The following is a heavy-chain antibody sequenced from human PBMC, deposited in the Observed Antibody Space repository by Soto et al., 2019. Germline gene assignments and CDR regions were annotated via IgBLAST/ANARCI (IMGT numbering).Heavy chain of an antibody. D-gene: IGHD3-3*01. Sequence: QVQLVQSGAEAKKPGSSVKVSCKASGGTFSSYAISWVRQAPGQGLEWMGGIIPIFGTANYAQKFQGRVTITADESTSTAYMELSSLRSEDTAVYYCARGPWGIFGVVGAYGMDVWGQGTTVTVSS. CDR2: IIPIFGTA. CDR3: ARGPWGIFGVVGAYGMDV. CDR1: GGTFSSYA. V-gene: IGHV1-69*01. J-gene: IGHJ6*02.